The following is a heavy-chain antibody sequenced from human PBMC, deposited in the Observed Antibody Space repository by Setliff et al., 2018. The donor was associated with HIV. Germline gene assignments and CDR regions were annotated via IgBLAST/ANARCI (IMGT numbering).Heavy chain of an antibody. Sequence: ASVKVSCKVSGYTVTQLSINWVRQAPGKGPEWMGGFDPEVNTIVYAQKFQGRVTTTEDTSTDTAYMELSSLRPEDTAVYYCAHRIRDGHRGYGYFDFWGQGTLVTVSS. V-gene: IGHV1-24*01. J-gene: IGHJ4*02. CDR2: FDPEVNTI. CDR3: AHRIRDGHRGYGYFDF. D-gene: IGHD5-12*01. CDR1: GYTVTQLS.